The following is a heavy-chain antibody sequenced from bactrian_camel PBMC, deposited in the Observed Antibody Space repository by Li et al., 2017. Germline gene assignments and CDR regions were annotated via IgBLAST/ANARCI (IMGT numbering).Heavy chain of an antibody. CDR3: ARRQWVSWYYDY. CDR1: GFTFSNYD. J-gene: IGHJ4*01. CDR2: INSGGGST. Sequence: VQLVESGGGLVQPGGSLRLSCAISGFTFSNYDMTWVRQAPGKGLEWVSHINSGGGSTYYADSVKGRFTISRDNAKNTVYLQLNSLKTEDTAMYYCARRQWVSWYYDYWGQGTQVTVS. D-gene: IGHD6*01. V-gene: IGHV3S40*01.